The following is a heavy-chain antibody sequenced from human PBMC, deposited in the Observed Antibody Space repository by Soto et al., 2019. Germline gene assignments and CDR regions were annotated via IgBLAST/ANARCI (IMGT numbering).Heavy chain of an antibody. D-gene: IGHD3-22*01. J-gene: IGHJ4*02. Sequence: ASVKVSCKASGGTFSSYAISWVRQAPGQGLEWMGGIIPIFGTANYAQKFQGRVTITADESTSTAYMELSSLRSEDTAVYYCARGPHDSSGYYLFDYWGQGTLVTVYS. CDR2: IIPIFGTA. CDR3: ARGPHDSSGYYLFDY. V-gene: IGHV1-69*13. CDR1: GGTFSSYA.